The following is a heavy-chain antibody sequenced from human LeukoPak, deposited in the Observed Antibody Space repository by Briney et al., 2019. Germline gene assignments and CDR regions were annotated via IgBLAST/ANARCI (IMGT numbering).Heavy chain of an antibody. J-gene: IGHJ3*02. CDR3: AKGGVYGDYVSAFDI. CDR2: INSDGSST. Sequence: GGSLRLSCAASGFTFSSYWMHWVRQAPGKGLVWVSRINSDGSSTSYADSVKGRFTISRDNAKNTLYLQMNSLRAEDTAVYYCAKGGVYGDYVSAFDIWGQGTMVTVSS. D-gene: IGHD4-17*01. V-gene: IGHV3-74*01. CDR1: GFTFSSYW.